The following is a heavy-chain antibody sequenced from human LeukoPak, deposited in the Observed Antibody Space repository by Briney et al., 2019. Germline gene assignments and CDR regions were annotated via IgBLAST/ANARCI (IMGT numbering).Heavy chain of an antibody. J-gene: IGHJ4*02. V-gene: IGHV3-53*01. Sequence: GGSLRLSCAASGFTVSSNYMSWVRQAPGKGLEWVSVIYSGGSTYYADSVKGRFTISRDNSKNTLYLQMNSLRAEDTAVYYCAKAGNVYSGSYFDYWGQGTLVTVSS. CDR1: GFTVSSNY. CDR3: AKAGNVYSGSYFDY. CDR2: IYSGGST. D-gene: IGHD1-26*01.